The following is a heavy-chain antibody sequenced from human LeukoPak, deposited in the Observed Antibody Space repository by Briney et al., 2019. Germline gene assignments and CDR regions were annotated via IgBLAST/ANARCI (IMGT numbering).Heavy chain of an antibody. CDR1: GFTFSDYY. V-gene: IGHV3-11*01. D-gene: IGHD3-10*01. CDR2: ISSSGSST. CDR3: ARDNMELGYYYMDV. Sequence: GGSLRLSCAASGFTFSDYYMSWIRQAPGKGLEWVSYISSSGSSTHYADSVKGRFTISRDNAKNSLYLQMNSLRADDTAVYYCARDNMELGYYYMDVWGKGTTVTVSS. J-gene: IGHJ6*03.